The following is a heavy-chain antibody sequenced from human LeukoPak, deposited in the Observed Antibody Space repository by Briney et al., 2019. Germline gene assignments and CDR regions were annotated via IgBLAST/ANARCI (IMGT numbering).Heavy chain of an antibody. CDR1: GYTFTSYD. V-gene: IGHV1-8*01. D-gene: IGHD6-13*01. Sequence: ALMKVSCKASGYTFTSYDINWVRQAAGQGLEWMGWMNPNYGNTGYAQKFQGRVTMTRNTSISTAYMELSRLRSDDTAVYYCARDVAAAGDYWGQGTLVTVSS. J-gene: IGHJ4*02. CDR3: ARDVAAAGDY. CDR2: MNPNYGNT.